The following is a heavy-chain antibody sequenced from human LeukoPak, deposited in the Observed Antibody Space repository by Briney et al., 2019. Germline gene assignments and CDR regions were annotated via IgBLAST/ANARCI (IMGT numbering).Heavy chain of an antibody. CDR1: APSISSYY. Sequence: SETLSLTCTLSAPSISSYYWSWIRQPPGKVMEWIGYIYYSGTTNYNPSLKSRVTISVKTYKKQFYLKMSSVTDADTAVYYCERVTGYMIEDYFDYWGEGTLVTVCS. CDR2: IYYSGTT. D-gene: IGHD3-22*01. V-gene: IGHV4-59*01. CDR3: ERVTGYMIEDYFDY. J-gene: IGHJ4*02.